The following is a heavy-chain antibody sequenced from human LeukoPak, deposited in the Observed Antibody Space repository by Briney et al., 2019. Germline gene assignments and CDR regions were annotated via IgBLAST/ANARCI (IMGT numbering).Heavy chain of an antibody. J-gene: IGHJ3*02. Sequence: ASVKVSCKASGYTFTSYYIHWVRQAPGQGLEWMGIINPSGGSTSYAQKFQGRVTMTRDTSTSTVYMELSSLRSEDTAVYYCARELSVYSGYDHDAFDIWGQGTMVTVS. CDR2: INPSGGST. CDR3: ARELSVYSGYDHDAFDI. CDR1: GYTFTSYY. V-gene: IGHV1-46*01. D-gene: IGHD5-12*01.